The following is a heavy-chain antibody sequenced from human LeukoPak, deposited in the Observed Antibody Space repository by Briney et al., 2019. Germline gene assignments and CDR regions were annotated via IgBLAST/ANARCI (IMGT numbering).Heavy chain of an antibody. J-gene: IGHJ4*02. D-gene: IGHD5-12*01. V-gene: IGHV4-59*01. CDR2: IQHSDI. Sequence: PSGTLSLTCAVSGASISSSYWSWIRQPPGKGLEYIGYIQHSDINYNPSLKSRVTMTLDTSKNQFSLKLTSVTAADTAIYYCTKVLRGYSDYGDWGQGTLVTVSS. CDR1: GASISSSY. CDR3: TKVLRGYSDYGD.